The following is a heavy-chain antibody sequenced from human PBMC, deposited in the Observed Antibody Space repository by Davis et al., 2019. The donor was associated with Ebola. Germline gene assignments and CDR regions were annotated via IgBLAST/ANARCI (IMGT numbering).Heavy chain of an antibody. CDR1: GYSFTSSW. CDR2: IYPGDSDT. D-gene: IGHD4-11*01. CDR3: ARSDSNYVSPFDI. Sequence: GESLKISCKGSGYSFTSSWIGWVRQTPGRGLEWMGIIYPGDSDTKYSPSFQGQVSFSADKSISTAYLHWSSLKASDTAMYYCARSDSNYVSPFDIWGQGTMVTVPS. V-gene: IGHV5-51*01. J-gene: IGHJ3*02.